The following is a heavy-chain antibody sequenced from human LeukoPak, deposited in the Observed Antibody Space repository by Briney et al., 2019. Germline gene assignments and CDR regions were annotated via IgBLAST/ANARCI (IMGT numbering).Heavy chain of an antibody. V-gene: IGHV4-39*01. D-gene: IGHD2-15*01. Sequence: PSETLSLTCTASGGSLTSSSYYWGWIRRSPGKGLEWIGSIYFNGRPYYNPSLKSRVTISADTSKNQFSLKLTSVTAADTAVYYCARHWKYCSVGSCSDNWFDSWGQGTLVTVSS. CDR2: IYFNGRP. CDR1: GGSLTSSSYY. CDR3: ARHWKYCSVGSCSDNWFDS. J-gene: IGHJ5*01.